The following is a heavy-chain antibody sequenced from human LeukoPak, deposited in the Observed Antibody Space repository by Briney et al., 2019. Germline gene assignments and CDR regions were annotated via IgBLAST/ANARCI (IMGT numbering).Heavy chain of an antibody. D-gene: IGHD3-10*01. CDR2: ISYDGSNK. Sequence: GRSLRLSCAASGFTFSSYGMHWVRQAPGKGLEWVAVISYDGSNKYYADSVKGRFTISRDNSKNTLYLQMNSLRAEDTAVYYCAKDIGDIWFGELFGYWGQGTLVTVSS. V-gene: IGHV3-30*18. CDR1: GFTFSSYG. CDR3: AKDIGDIWFGELFGY. J-gene: IGHJ4*02.